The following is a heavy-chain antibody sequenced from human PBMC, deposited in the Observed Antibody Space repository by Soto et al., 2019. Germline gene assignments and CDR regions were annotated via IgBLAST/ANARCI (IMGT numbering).Heavy chain of an antibody. J-gene: IGHJ6*02. CDR2: VYPDDSNT. V-gene: IGHV5-51*01. CDR3: ARLSYNWNDYFYHGMDV. CDR1: GYIFANQW. D-gene: IGHD1-20*01. Sequence: VESLKISCKGSGYIFANQWICCFLQMPVRVLEYMGIVYPDDSNTRYSPSFQGQVTISADKSISTAYLHWSSLKASDTAMYYCARLSYNWNDYFYHGMDVWGQGTTVTVSS.